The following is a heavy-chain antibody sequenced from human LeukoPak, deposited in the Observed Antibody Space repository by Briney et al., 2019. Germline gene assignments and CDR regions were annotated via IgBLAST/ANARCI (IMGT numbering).Heavy chain of an antibody. J-gene: IGHJ4*02. CDR2: IIPIFGTA. V-gene: IGHV1-69*01. CDR1: GGTFSSYA. D-gene: IGHD3-22*01. Sequence: SVKVSCKASGGTFSSYAISWVRQAPGQGLEWMGGIIPIFGTANYAQRFQGRVTITADESTSTAYMELSSLRSEDTAVYYCARGSDYYDSSGYYIWNYWGQGTLVTVSS. CDR3: ARGSDYYDSSGYYIWNY.